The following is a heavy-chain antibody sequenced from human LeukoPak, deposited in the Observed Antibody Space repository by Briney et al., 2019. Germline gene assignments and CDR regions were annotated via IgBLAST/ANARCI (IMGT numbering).Heavy chain of an antibody. CDR2: IYYSGST. D-gene: IGHD3-10*01. Sequence: SETLSLTCTVSGGSISSYYWSWLRQPPGKGLEWLGYIYYSGSTNYNPSLKSRVTISVDTSKNQFSLKLSSVTAADTAVYYCATLGPMVRGVIIGSAFDIWGQGTMVTVSS. CDR1: GGSISSYY. J-gene: IGHJ3*02. CDR3: ATLGPMVRGVIIGSAFDI. V-gene: IGHV4-59*01.